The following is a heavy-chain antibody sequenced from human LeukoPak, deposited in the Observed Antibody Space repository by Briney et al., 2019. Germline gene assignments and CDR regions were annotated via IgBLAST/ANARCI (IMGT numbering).Heavy chain of an antibody. Sequence: PGASLKLSCEASGFTFSSYWMSWVRQAPGQGLEWVGNIKQDGTEKYYVHTVKGRFTISRDNAKNSLYLQMSSLRAEDTAVYFCARESLVSGTTRGNYYYYGMDVWGQGSTVTVSS. J-gene: IGHJ6*02. V-gene: IGHV3-7*01. CDR2: IKQDGTEK. CDR1: GFTFSSYW. D-gene: IGHD1-7*01. CDR3: ARESLVSGTTRGNYYYYGMDV.